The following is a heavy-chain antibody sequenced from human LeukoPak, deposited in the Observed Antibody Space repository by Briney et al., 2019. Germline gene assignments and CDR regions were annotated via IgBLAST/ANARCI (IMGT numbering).Heavy chain of an antibody. CDR3: ARGGIPAALDY. D-gene: IGHD2-2*01. CDR2: INHSGNT. CDR1: GGSFSGYY. Sequence: PSETLSLTCAVYGGSFSGYYWSWIRQPPGKGLEWIGEINHSGNTNYNPSLKSRVTISVDTSKNQFSLKLSSVTAADTAVYYCARGGIPAALDYWGQGTLVTVSS. V-gene: IGHV4-34*01. J-gene: IGHJ4*02.